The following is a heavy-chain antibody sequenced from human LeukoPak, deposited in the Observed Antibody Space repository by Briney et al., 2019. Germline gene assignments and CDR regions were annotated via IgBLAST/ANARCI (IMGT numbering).Heavy chain of an antibody. CDR1: GFTFDDYA. J-gene: IGHJ4*02. CDR3: TAAFYYSPTYYLDY. CDR2: ISGDGGST. V-gene: IGHV3-43*02. Sequence: GGPLRLSCAASGFTFDDYAMHWVRQAPGKGLEWVSLISGDGGSTYYADSVKGRFTISRDNSKNSLYLQMNSLRTEDTALYYCTAAFYYSPTYYLDYWGQGTLVTVSS. D-gene: IGHD2/OR15-2a*01.